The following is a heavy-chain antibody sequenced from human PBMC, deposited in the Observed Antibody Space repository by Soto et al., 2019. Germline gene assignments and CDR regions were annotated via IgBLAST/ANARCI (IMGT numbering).Heavy chain of an antibody. J-gene: IGHJ4*02. D-gene: IGHD6-19*01. CDR3: ARRSSGWYFDY. V-gene: IGHV3-23*01. CDR2: ISGSGGST. CDR1: GFTFSSYA. Sequence: EVQLLESGGGLVQPGGSLRLSCAASGFTFSSYAMSWVRQAPGKGLEWVSAISGSGGSTYYADSVKGRFTISRDNSKNALSLQMNSLRAEDTAVYYCARRSSGWYFDYWGQGTLVTVSS.